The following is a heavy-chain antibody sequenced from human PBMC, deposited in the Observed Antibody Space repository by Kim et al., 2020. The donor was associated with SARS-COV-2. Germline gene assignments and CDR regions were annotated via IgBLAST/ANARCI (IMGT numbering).Heavy chain of an antibody. CDR1: GGSISSGGYY. V-gene: IGHV4-31*03. Sequence: SETLSLTCTVSGGSISSGGYYWSWIRQHPGKGLEWIGYIYYSRSTYYNPSLKSRVTISVDTSKNQFSLKLSSVTAAAPAVYYCAGDPLKNPVPLGYYYYSGMDGGGQGTTVTVSS. CDR2: IYYSRST. CDR3: AGDPLKNPVPLGYYYYSGMDG. J-gene: IGHJ6*02.